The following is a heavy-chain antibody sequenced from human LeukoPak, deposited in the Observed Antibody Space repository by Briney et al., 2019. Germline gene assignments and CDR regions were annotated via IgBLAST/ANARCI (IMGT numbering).Heavy chain of an antibody. CDR2: ISWNSGII. CDR1: GITFNSYT. CDR3: AKGSSVVIPGYFDY. D-gene: IGHD4-23*01. V-gene: IGHV3-9*03. Sequence: GGSLRLSCAASGITFNSYTMNWVRQAPGKGLEWVSGISWNSGIIGYADSVKGRFTISRDNAKNSLYLQMNSLRAEDMALYYCAKGSSVVIPGYFDYWGQGTLVTVSS. J-gene: IGHJ4*02.